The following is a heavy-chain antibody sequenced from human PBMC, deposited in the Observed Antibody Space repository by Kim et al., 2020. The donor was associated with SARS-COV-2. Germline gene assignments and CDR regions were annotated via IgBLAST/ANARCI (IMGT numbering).Heavy chain of an antibody. CDR3: VTYDCSGWSH. J-gene: IGHJ4*02. D-gene: IGHD6-19*01. CDR1: GLSVNDRY. V-gene: IGHV3-53*01. CDR2: IYTNGRP. Sequence: GGSLRLSCAVSGLSVNDRYMSWVRQAPGKGLEWVSVIYTNGRPKYAESVKDRVFISRDTSKNTLDLQVNTRIGEDKAIDYCVTYDCSGWSHWGQGTPVTVSS.